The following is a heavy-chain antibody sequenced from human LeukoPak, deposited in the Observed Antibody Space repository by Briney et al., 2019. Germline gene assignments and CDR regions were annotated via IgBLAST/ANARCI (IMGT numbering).Heavy chain of an antibody. CDR2: IYYSGST. Sequence: SETLSLTCTVSGGSISSGSYYWSWIRQPPGKGLEWIGYIYYSGSTNYNPSLKSRVTISVDTSKNQFSLKLSSVTAADTAVYYCAREKYGDYSPLFDPWGQGTLVTVSS. CDR1: GGSISSGSYY. CDR3: AREKYGDYSPLFDP. J-gene: IGHJ5*02. V-gene: IGHV4-61*01. D-gene: IGHD4-17*01.